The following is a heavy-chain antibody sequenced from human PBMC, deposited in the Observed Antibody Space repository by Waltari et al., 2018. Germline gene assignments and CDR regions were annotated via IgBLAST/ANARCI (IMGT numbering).Heavy chain of an antibody. V-gene: IGHV3-7*01. CDR3: ARDPGSGACDI. J-gene: IGHJ3*02. Sequence: EVQLVESGGGLVQPGGSLRLSCVASTFTLNNYWVSWVRQAPGKGREWLGNRDEDGSVTKYVSSVKGRFSFSRNNVEKTLYLHMNSLRVEDTAVYYCARDPGSGACDIWGQGAMVTVSS. D-gene: IGHD1-26*01. CDR1: TFTLNNYW. CDR2: RDEDGSVT.